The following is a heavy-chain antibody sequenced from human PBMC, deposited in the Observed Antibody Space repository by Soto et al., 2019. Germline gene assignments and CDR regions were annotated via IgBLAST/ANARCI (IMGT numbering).Heavy chain of an antibody. CDR2: IKQDGSEK. D-gene: IGHD2-15*01. J-gene: IGHJ4*02. CDR1: GFTFSSYW. V-gene: IGHV3-7*01. CDR3: ARDNLGYCSGGSCYDGGYYFDY. Sequence: EVQLVESGGGLVQPGGSLRLSCAASGFTFSSYWMSWVRQAPGKGLEWVANIKQDGSEKYYVDSVKGRFTISRDNDKNSLYLQMNSLRAEDTAVYYCARDNLGYCSGGSCYDGGYYFDYWGQGTLVTVSS.